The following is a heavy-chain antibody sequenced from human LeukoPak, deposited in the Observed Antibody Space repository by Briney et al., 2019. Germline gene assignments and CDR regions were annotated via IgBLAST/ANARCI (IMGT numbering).Heavy chain of an antibody. J-gene: IGHJ3*02. V-gene: IGHV1-46*01. CDR2: INPSGGST. D-gene: IGHD2-2*01. CDR3: ARGGGVGYYSSTSCSPDHAFDI. Sequence: VSVKVSCKASGYTFTSYYMHWVRQAPGQGLEWMGIINPSGGSTSYAQKFQGRVTMTRDTSTSTVYMELSSLRSEDTAVYYCARGGGVGYYSSTSCSPDHAFDIWGQGTMVTVSS. CDR1: GYTFTSYY.